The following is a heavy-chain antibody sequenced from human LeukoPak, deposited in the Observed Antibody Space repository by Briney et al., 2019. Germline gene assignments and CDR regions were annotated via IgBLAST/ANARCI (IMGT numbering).Heavy chain of an antibody. CDR3: AKRGVVIRVILVGFHKEAYYFDS. J-gene: IGHJ4*02. V-gene: IGHV3-23*01. D-gene: IGHD3-22*01. CDR2: ISGSGGKP. Sequence: PGGSLRLSRAVSGVTLSNYGMSWVRQAPGKGLEWVAGISGSGGKPNYADSVKGRFTISRDNPKNTLYLQMNSLRAEDTAVYFCAKRGVVIRVILVGFHKEAYYFDSWGQGALVTVSS. CDR1: GVTLSNYG.